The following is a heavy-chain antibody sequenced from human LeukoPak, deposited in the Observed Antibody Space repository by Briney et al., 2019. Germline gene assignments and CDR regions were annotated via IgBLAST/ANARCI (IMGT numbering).Heavy chain of an antibody. CDR2: INHSGST. D-gene: IGHD3-3*01. J-gene: IGHJ5*02. CDR3: ARGHLLYYDFWSGYYSIAPRPDWFDP. Sequence: TSSETLSLTCAVYGGSFSGYYWSWIRQPPGKGLEWIGEINHSGSTNYNPSLKSRVTISVDTSKNQFSLKLSSVTAADTAVYYCARGHLLYYDFWSGYYSIAPRPDWFDPWGQGTLVTVSS. CDR1: GGSFSGYY. V-gene: IGHV4-34*01.